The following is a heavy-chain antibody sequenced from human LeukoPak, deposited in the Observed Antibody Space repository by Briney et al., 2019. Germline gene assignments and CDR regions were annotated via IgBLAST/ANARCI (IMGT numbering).Heavy chain of an antibody. CDR2: ISYDGSNK. CDR3: AKVLSKGGGYYLTDF. CDR1: GFTFSSYA. V-gene: IGHV3-30*14. J-gene: IGHJ4*02. Sequence: GGSLRLSCAASGFTFSSYAMHWVRQAPGKGLEWVAVISYDGSNKYYADSVKGRFTISRDNSKNTLYLQMNSLRAEDTAVYYCAKVLSKGGGYYLTDFWGQGTLVTVSS. D-gene: IGHD3-22*01.